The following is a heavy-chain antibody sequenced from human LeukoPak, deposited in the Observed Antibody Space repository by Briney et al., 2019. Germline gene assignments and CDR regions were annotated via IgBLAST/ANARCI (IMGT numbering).Heavy chain of an antibody. CDR1: GYTFTSYD. D-gene: IGHD6-13*01. Sequence: ASVKVSCKASGYTFTSYDINWVRQATGQGLEWMGWMNPNSGNTGYAQKFQGRVTMTRNTSISTAYMELSSLRSEDTAVYYCARLQPSPHFGSWYLNWFDPWGQGTLVTVSS. V-gene: IGHV1-8*01. CDR2: MNPNSGNT. J-gene: IGHJ5*02. CDR3: ARLQPSPHFGSWYLNWFDP.